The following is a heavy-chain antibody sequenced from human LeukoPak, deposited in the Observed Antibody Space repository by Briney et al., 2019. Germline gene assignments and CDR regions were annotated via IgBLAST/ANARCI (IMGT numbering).Heavy chain of an antibody. J-gene: IGHJ5*02. CDR1: GFTFRSYS. D-gene: IGHD5-12*01. V-gene: IGHV3-23*01. CDR3: ATSGFSGYDHPS. CDR2: ICGGADDT. Sequence: GGSLRLSCAASGFTFRSYSMAWVRLAPGKGLEWVSFICGGADDTSYADSVKGRFTISRDNSKNTLFLQMDGLRVEDTAVYYCATSGFSGYDHPSWGQGTLVTVSS.